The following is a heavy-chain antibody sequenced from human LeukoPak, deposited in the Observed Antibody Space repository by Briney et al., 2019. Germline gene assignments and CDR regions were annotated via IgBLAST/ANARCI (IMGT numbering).Heavy chain of an antibody. V-gene: IGHV3-9*01. D-gene: IGHD3-3*01. CDR2: ISWNSGSI. CDR3: AKGYYDFWSGPDY. Sequence: GRSLRLSCVASGFTFDDYAMHWVRQAPGKGLEWVSGISWNSGSIGYADSVKGRFTISRDNAKNSLYLQMNSLRAEDTALYYCAKGYYDFWSGPDYWGQGTLVTVSS. J-gene: IGHJ4*02. CDR1: GFTFDDYA.